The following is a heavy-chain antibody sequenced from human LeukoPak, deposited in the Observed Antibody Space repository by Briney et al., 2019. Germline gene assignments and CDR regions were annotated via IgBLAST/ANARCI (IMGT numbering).Heavy chain of an antibody. D-gene: IGHD3-22*01. CDR2: IKQDGSEK. CDR1: RFIFSNYW. Sequence: GGSLRLSCAASRFIFSNYWMCWVRQAPGKGLEWVANIKQDGSEKYYVDSVKGRFTISRDNAKKSLYLQMNSVRAEDTAVYYCARGYGYYYDNSGYAYWGQGTLVAVSS. J-gene: IGHJ4*02. V-gene: IGHV3-7*01. CDR3: ARGYGYYYDNSGYAY.